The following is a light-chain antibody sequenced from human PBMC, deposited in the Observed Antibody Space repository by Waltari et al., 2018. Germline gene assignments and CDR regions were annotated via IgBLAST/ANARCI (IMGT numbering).Light chain of an antibody. J-gene: IGKJ4*01. Sequence: DIQMTQSPFTLSAAVGDSVTLTCRASQSIDTWLAWYQQKPGKSPKLVIYEASILKDGFPSRFSGSGSGTDFTLTIVNLQPEDLATYFCQQYNAYPLSFGGGTKV. CDR1: QSIDTW. CDR3: QQYNAYPLS. CDR2: EAS. V-gene: IGKV1-5*03.